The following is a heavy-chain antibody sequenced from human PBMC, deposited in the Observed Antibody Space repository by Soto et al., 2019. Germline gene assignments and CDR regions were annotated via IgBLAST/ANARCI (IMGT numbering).Heavy chain of an antibody. J-gene: IGHJ6*02. V-gene: IGHV3-7*05. CDR1: GFTFSSYW. D-gene: IGHD3-10*01. CDR3: AKDLAYYSDDYYYYGMDV. CDR2: IKQDGSEK. Sequence: GGSLRLSCAASGFTFSSYWMSWVRQAPGKGLEWVANIKQDGSEKYYVDSVKGRFTISRDNAKNSLYLQMNSLGAEDTAVYYCAKDLAYYSDDYYYYGMDVWGQGTTVTVSS.